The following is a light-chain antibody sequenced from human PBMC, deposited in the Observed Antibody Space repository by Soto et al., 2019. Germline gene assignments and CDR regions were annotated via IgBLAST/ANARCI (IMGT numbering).Light chain of an antibody. Sequence: QAVVTQEPSFLVSPGGTVTLTCGLRSGSVSTSYYPSWYQQTPGQAPRTLIYNTYTRSSGVPDRFSASILGDKAALTITGAQSDDESDYYCVLYMGSGISGFGGGTKVTVL. V-gene: IGLV8-61*01. CDR1: SGSVSTSYY. J-gene: IGLJ2*01. CDR2: NTY. CDR3: VLYMGSGISG.